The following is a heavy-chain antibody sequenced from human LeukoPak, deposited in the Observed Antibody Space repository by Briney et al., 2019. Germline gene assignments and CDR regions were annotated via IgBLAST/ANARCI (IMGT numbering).Heavy chain of an antibody. CDR2: ISWNSGSI. V-gene: IGHV3-9*03. D-gene: IGHD6-19*01. CDR3: AKDREAVAGEIDY. J-gene: IGHJ4*02. CDR1: GFTFSSYW. Sequence: GGSLRLSCAASGFTFSSYWMSWVRQAPGKGLEWVSRISWNSGSIGYADSVKGRFTISRDNAKNSLYLQMNSLRAEDMALYYCAKDREAVAGEIDYWGQGTLVTVSS.